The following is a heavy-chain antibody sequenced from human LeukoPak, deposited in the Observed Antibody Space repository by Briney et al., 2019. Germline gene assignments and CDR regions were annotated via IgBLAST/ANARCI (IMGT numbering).Heavy chain of an antibody. Sequence: ASVKVSCKASGYTFTSYAMNWVRQAPGQGLEWMGWINTNTGNPTYAQGFTGRFVFSLDTSVSTAYLQISSLKAEDTAVYYCARLFLPNSNYGDYAPVDYWGQGTLVTVSS. D-gene: IGHD4-17*01. V-gene: IGHV7-4-1*02. CDR2: INTNTGNP. CDR1: GYTFTSYA. CDR3: ARLFLPNSNYGDYAPVDY. J-gene: IGHJ4*02.